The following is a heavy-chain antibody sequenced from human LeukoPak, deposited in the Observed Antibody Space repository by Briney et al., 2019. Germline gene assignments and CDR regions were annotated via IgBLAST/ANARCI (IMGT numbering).Heavy chain of an antibody. D-gene: IGHD1-26*01. CDR3: ARDNSQGDSAWWFDP. CDR1: GYTFTGYY. V-gene: IGHV1-2*02. Sequence: GASVKVSCKASGYTFTGYYMHWVRQAPGQGLEWMGWINPNSGGTNYAQKFQGRVTMTRDTSISTAYMELSRLRSDDTAVYYCARDNSQGDSAWWFDPWGQGTLVTVSS. CDR2: INPNSGGT. J-gene: IGHJ5*02.